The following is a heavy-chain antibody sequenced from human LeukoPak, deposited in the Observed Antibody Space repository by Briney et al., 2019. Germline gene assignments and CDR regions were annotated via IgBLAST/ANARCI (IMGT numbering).Heavy chain of an antibody. Sequence: PGRSLRLSYAASGFTFSSYEMHWVRQATGKGLEWVSVIGTSGDTYYAGSVKGRLTISRENAKNSLYLQMNSLTAGDTAVYFCSRVGSSGWANYFDSWGQGTLVTVSS. J-gene: IGHJ4*02. CDR3: SRVGSSGWANYFDS. CDR1: GFTFSSYE. CDR2: IGTSGDT. V-gene: IGHV3-13*01. D-gene: IGHD6-19*01.